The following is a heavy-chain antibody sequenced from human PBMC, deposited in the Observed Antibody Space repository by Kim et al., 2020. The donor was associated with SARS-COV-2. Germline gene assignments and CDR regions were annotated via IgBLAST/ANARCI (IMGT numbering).Heavy chain of an antibody. D-gene: IGHD3-10*01. CDR2: IYHSGST. V-gene: IGHV4-38-2*02. Sequence: SETLSLTCTVSGYSISSGYYWGWIRQPPGKGLEWIGSIYHSGSTYYNPSLKSRVTISVDTSKNQFSLKLSSVTAADPAVYYCARDWSAWFGEELHNWFDPGGQGTLVTVSS. J-gene: IGHJ5*02. CDR1: GYSISSGYY. CDR3: ARDWSAWFGEELHNWFDP.